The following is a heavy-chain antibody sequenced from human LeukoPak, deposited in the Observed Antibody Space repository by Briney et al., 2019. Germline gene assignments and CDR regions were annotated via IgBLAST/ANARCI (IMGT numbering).Heavy chain of an antibody. CDR3: ARATRRIPIFGVVIPYYFDY. CDR2: IDAGNGNT. CDR1: GYTFTSYA. D-gene: IGHD3-3*01. Sequence: ASVKVSCKASGYTFTSYAMHWVRPAPGQRLEWMGWIDAGNGNTKYSQKFQGRVTITRDTSASTAYMELSSLRSEDTAVYYCARATRRIPIFGVVIPYYFDYWGQGTLVTVSS. J-gene: IGHJ4*02. V-gene: IGHV1-3*01.